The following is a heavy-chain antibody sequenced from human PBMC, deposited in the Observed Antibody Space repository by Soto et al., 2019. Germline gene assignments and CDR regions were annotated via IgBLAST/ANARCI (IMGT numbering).Heavy chain of an antibody. Sequence: QVQLEESGGGVVQPGRSLRLSCVASGFTFNTYSMHWVRQPPGKVLEWLAAIWYDGTQKYYAESVKGRCIISRDNSKKSLYLEINSLRAEDTAVYYCARAGGTTVTGLWHFDSWGQGTLVTVAS. CDR2: IWYDGTQK. J-gene: IGHJ4*02. CDR3: ARAGGTTVTGLWHFDS. V-gene: IGHV3-33*01. CDR1: GFTFNTYS. D-gene: IGHD4-17*01.